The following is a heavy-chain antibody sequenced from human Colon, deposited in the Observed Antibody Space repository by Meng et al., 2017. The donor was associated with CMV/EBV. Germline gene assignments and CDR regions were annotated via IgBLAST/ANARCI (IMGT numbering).Heavy chain of an antibody. Sequence: SETLSLTCTVSGGSISSSSYYWGWIRQPPGKGLEWIGGIYYSGSTYYNPSLKSRVTISVDTSKNQFSLKLSSVTAADTAVYYCARGEGLLWFGELLLGNFDYWGQGTLVTVSS. V-gene: IGHV4-39*07. J-gene: IGHJ4*02. CDR3: ARGEGLLWFGELLLGNFDY. CDR2: IYYSGST. D-gene: IGHD3-10*01. CDR1: GGSISSSSYY.